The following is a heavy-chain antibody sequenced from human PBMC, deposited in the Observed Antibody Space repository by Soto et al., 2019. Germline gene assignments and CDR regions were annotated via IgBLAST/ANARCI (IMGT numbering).Heavy chain of an antibody. J-gene: IGHJ4*02. D-gene: IGHD6-19*01. CDR3: AWGQDYSSGWLNFDY. CDR1: GGTFSSYT. Sequence: QVQLVQSGAEVKKPGSSVKVSCKASGGTFSSYTISWVRQAPGQGLEWMGRIIPILGIANYAQKFQGRVTITADKSTSTAYRELSSLRSEDTAVYYCAWGQDYSSGWLNFDYWGQGTLVTVSS. V-gene: IGHV1-69*02. CDR2: IIPILGIA.